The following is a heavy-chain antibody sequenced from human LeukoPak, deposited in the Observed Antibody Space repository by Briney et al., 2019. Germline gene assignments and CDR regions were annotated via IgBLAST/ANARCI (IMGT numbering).Heavy chain of an antibody. CDR2: INPNSGGT. D-gene: IGHD5-18*01. J-gene: IGHJ4*02. CDR3: ARAFRGYSYGHFDY. V-gene: IGHV1-2*06. CDR1: GYTFTVYY. Sequence: EASVNVSCKASGYTFTVYYMHWVRQAPGQGLEWMGRINPNSGGTNYAQKFQGRVTMTRDTSISTAYMELSRLRSDDTAVYYCARAFRGYSYGHFDYWGQGTLVTVSS.